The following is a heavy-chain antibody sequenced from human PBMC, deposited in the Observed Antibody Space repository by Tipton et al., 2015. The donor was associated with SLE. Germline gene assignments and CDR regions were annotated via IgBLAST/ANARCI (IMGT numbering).Heavy chain of an antibody. V-gene: IGHV4-59*01. CDR1: GGSIRSNY. J-gene: IGHJ2*01. Sequence: GLVKPSETLSLTCSVSGGSIRSNYWIWIRQPPGKGLAWIGYISHGGGTNYNPSLESRVTISLDTSKNQFSLKLSSVTAADTAIYYCARANGVVGGQVPYWYFDLWGRGTLVTVSS. D-gene: IGHD1-26*01. CDR3: ARANGVVGGQVPYWYFDL. CDR2: ISHGGGT.